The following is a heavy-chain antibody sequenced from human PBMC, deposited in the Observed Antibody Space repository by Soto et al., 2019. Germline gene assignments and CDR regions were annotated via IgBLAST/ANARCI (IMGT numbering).Heavy chain of an antibody. CDR3: AKTLRCLEWLSPSSD. Sequence: EVQLLESGGGLVQPGGSLRLSCAASGFTFSSYAMSWVRQAPGKGLEWVSAISGSGGSTYYADYVKGRFTISRDNSKNTLYPQMNCTRAEDTAVYSCAKTLRCLEWLSPSSDWVQGSLVTVSS. CDR1: GFTFSSYA. J-gene: IGHJ4*02. D-gene: IGHD3-3*01. V-gene: IGHV3-23*01. CDR2: ISGSGGST.